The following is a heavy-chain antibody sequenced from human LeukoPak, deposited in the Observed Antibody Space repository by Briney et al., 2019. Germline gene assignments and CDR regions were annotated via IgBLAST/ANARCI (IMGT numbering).Heavy chain of an antibody. V-gene: IGHV3-33*01. D-gene: IGHD4-23*01. CDR3: ARDPDYGGNSDYFDY. J-gene: IGHJ4*02. Sequence: PGGSLRLSCAASGFTFSSYGMHWVRQAPGKGLEWVAVIWYDGSNKYYADSVKGRFTISRDNSKNTLYLQMNSLRAEDTAVCYCARDPDYGGNSDYFDYWGQGTLVTVSS. CDR1: GFTFSSYG. CDR2: IWYDGSNK.